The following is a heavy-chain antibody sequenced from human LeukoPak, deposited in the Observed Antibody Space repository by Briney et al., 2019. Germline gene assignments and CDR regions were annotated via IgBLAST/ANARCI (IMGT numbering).Heavy chain of an antibody. Sequence: SGLTLVKPTQTLTLTCSFSGFSLHTGGVGVGWIRQVPGEALEWLALIYRDDDKRYRPSLESRLTITKDTSKDQVALTMTNMDPVDTGTYYCARTTSSWYSEFDYWGQGTLVTVSS. J-gene: IGHJ4*02. V-gene: IGHV2-5*02. CDR1: GFSLHTGGVG. D-gene: IGHD6-13*01. CDR3: ARTTSSWYSEFDY. CDR2: IYRDDDK.